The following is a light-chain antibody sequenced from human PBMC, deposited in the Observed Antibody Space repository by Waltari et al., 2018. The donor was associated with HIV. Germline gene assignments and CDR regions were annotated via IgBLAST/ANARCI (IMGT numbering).Light chain of an antibody. Sequence: QSALTQPAAVSGSRGHSLTISCTGSRADISSFDYVSWYHQHPGRPPKLLIYEVRKGPSGVSTRFFACKSGDTASMTIVGLQAEEEAHYFCSLYTSSDTPYWVFGGGTKLTV. CDR2: EVR. CDR1: RADISSFDY. J-gene: IGLJ3*02. V-gene: IGLV2-14*01. CDR3: SLYTSSDTPYWV.